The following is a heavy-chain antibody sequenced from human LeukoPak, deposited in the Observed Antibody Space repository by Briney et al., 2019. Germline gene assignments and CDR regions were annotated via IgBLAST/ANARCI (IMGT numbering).Heavy chain of an antibody. CDR1: GFTFSSYG. CDR3: ARDWFHAIDY. D-gene: IGHD2/OR15-2a*01. J-gene: IGHJ4*02. Sequence: GGTLRLSCAAGGFTFSSYGMSWVRQAPGKGLEWVSAISGSGGSTYYADSVKGRFTISRDNSKNTLYLQMNSLRAEDTAVYYCARDWFHAIDYWGQGTLVTVSS. V-gene: IGHV3-23*01. CDR2: ISGSGGST.